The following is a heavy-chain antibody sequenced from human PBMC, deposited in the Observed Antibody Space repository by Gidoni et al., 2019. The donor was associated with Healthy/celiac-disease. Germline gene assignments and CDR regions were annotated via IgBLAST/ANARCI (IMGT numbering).Heavy chain of an antibody. V-gene: IGHV1-69*04. CDR1: GGTFSSYA. CDR3: ARRRDLVMWEPTNLAYNWFDP. Sequence: HVQLVQSGAEVKKPGSSVKVSCKASGGTFSSYAISWVRQAPGQGLEWMGRIIPILGIANYAQKFQGRVTITADKSTSTAYMELSSLGSEDTAVYYCARRRDLVMWEPTNLAYNWFDPWGQGTLVTVSS. D-gene: IGHD1-26*01. CDR2: IIPILGIA. J-gene: IGHJ5*02.